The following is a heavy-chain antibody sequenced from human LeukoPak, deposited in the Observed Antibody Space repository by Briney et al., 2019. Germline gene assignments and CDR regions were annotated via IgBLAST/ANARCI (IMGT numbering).Heavy chain of an antibody. Sequence: SETVSLTCTVSGGSISSYYWSWIRQPPGKGLEWIGYIYYSGSTNYNPSLKSRVTISVDTSKNQFSLKLSSVTAADTAVYYCARGLLNCSGGSCYPDYYYMDVWGKGTTVTVSS. CDR3: ARGLLNCSGGSCYPDYYYMDV. CDR1: GGSISSYY. V-gene: IGHV4-59*01. J-gene: IGHJ6*03. CDR2: IYYSGST. D-gene: IGHD2-15*01.